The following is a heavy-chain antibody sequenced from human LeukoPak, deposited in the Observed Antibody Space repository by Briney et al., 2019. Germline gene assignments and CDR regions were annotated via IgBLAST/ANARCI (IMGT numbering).Heavy chain of an antibody. V-gene: IGHV3-30*02. CDR2: IRYDGSNK. CDR1: GFTFSSYG. J-gene: IGHJ6*03. Sequence: PGGSLRLSCAASGFTFSSYGMHWVRQAPGKGLEWVAFIRYDGSNKYYADSVKGRFTVSRDNSKNTLYLQMNSLRAGDTAVYDCAKEMVSMRLGPSNYMDVWGKGTTVTVSS. CDR3: AKEMVSMRLGPSNYMDV. D-gene: IGHD2/OR15-2a*01.